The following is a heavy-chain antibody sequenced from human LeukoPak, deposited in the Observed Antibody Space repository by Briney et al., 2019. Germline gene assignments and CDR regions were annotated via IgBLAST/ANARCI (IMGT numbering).Heavy chain of an antibody. D-gene: IGHD3-22*01. Sequence: GGSLRLSCAASGFTFSSYWMSWVRQAPGKGLEWVANIKQDGSEKYYVDSVKGRFTISRDNAKNSLYLQMNGLRAEDTAVYYCADYYDRNHPGNYWGQGTLVTVSS. CDR2: IKQDGSEK. CDR1: GFTFSSYW. CDR3: ADYYDRNHPGNY. V-gene: IGHV3-7*01. J-gene: IGHJ4*02.